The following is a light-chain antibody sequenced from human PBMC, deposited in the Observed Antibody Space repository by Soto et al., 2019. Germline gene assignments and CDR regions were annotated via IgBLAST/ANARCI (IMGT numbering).Light chain of an antibody. J-gene: IGKJ2*01. Sequence: EIVLTQSPGTLSLSPGERATLSCRASQSVTSSCLAWYQQKPGQAPRLLIYSASNRATGIPDSFSGSESGTDFTLTISRLEPEDFAVYYCQQYGSTPYTFGQGTKLEIK. V-gene: IGKV3-20*01. CDR2: SAS. CDR3: QQYGSTPYT. CDR1: QSVTSSC.